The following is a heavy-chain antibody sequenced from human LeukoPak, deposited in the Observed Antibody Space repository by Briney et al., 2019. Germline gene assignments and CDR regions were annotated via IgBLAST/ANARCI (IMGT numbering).Heavy chain of an antibody. Sequence: GGSLRLSCAASGFTFSSYGMHWVRQAPGKGPEWVAVISYDGSNKYYADSVKGRFTISRDNSKNTLYLQMNSLRAEDTAVYYCAKGTIQLWFGELLCMDVWGQGTTVTVSS. V-gene: IGHV3-30*18. CDR2: ISYDGSNK. CDR1: GFTFSSYG. CDR3: AKGTIQLWFGELLCMDV. D-gene: IGHD3-10*01. J-gene: IGHJ6*02.